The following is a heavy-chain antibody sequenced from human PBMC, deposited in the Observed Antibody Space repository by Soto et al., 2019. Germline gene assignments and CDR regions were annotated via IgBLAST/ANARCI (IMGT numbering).Heavy chain of an antibody. D-gene: IGHD3-16*01. J-gene: IGHJ4*02. V-gene: IGHV1-2*02. CDR1: GYTVTGYY. CDR2: INPNSGGT. Sequence: ASVKVSCKASGYTVTGYYMHWVRQAPGQGLEWMGWINPNSGGTNYAQKFQGRVTMTRATSISTACLELGRLRYDDTAVYYCARDWASDSWGQGTLVTVSS. CDR3: ARDWASDS.